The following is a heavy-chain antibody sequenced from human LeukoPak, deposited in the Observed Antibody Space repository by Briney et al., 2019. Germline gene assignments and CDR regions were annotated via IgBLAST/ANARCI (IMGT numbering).Heavy chain of an antibody. D-gene: IGHD3-10*01. V-gene: IGHV4-31*02. Sequence: WVRQHPGEGLEWIGYIYYSGSTYYNPSLKSRITISVDTSKNQFSLKLTSVTAADTAVYYCARFGLLEGYYFDYWGQGTLVTVSS. CDR3: ARFGLLEGYYFDY. CDR2: IYYSGST. J-gene: IGHJ4*02.